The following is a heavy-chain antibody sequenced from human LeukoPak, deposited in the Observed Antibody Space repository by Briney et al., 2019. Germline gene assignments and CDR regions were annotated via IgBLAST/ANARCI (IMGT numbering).Heavy chain of an antibody. J-gene: IGHJ4*02. Sequence: GGSLRLSCAASGFTFSSYAMYWVRQAPGKGLEWVAVISYDGSNKYYADSVKGRFTISRDNPKNTLYLQMNSLRAEDTAVYYCATHSTYCSSTSCYYDPWGQGTLVTVSS. V-gene: IGHV3-30-3*01. CDR2: ISYDGSNK. CDR1: GFTFSSYA. CDR3: ATHSTYCSSTSCYYDP. D-gene: IGHD2-2*01.